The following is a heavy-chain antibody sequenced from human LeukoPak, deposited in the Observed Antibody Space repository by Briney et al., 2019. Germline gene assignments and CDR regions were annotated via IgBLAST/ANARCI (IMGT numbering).Heavy chain of an antibody. Sequence: ASVKVSCKASGGTFSSYAISWVRQAPGQGLEWMGGIIPIFGTANYAQKFQGRVTITADKSTSTACMELSSLRSEDTAVYYCARGDSSGRFDYWGQGTLVTVSS. D-gene: IGHD6-19*01. CDR1: GGTFSSYA. CDR2: IIPIFGTA. V-gene: IGHV1-69*06. CDR3: ARGDSSGRFDY. J-gene: IGHJ4*02.